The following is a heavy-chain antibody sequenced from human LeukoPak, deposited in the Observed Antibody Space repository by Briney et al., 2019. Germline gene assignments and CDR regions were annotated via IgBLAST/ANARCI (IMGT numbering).Heavy chain of an antibody. J-gene: IGHJ4*02. Sequence: ASVKVSCKASGYTFTSYGISWVRQAPGQGLEWMEKINPSGGSTSYAQKFQGRVTITADESTSTAYMELSSLRSEDTAVYYCARDSRRGYSYGYQDYWGQGTLVTVSS. V-gene: IGHV1-46*01. CDR3: ARDSRRGYSYGYQDY. D-gene: IGHD5-18*01. CDR2: INPSGGST. CDR1: GYTFTSYG.